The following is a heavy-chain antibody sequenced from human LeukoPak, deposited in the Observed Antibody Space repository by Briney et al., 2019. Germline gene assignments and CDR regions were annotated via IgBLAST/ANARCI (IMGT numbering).Heavy chain of an antibody. J-gene: IGHJ4*02. CDR1: GGSINSGNYF. D-gene: IGHD4-11*01. CDR3: ARDTDLDY. Sequence: SETLSLTCTVSGGSINSGNYFWSWIRQPAGKGLEWIGRTYASGSTNYNPSLKSRVTISVGTSKNQFSLKLNSVTAADTAVYYCARDTDLDYWGQGTLVTVSS. CDR2: TYASGST. V-gene: IGHV4-61*02.